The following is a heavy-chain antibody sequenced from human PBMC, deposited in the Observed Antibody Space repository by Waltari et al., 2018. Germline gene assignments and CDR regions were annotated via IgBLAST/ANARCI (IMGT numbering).Heavy chain of an antibody. J-gene: IGHJ5*02. CDR1: GASISNGELY. Sequence: QVQLQESGPGLVKPSQTLSLTCIVSGASISNGELYWSWIRQPPGKGLEWIGHIYYNGATYYNPSLKGRVSISVDTSKNLFALNLSSVTAADTAVYYCATMATINWFDPWGQGTLVSVSS. D-gene: IGHD5-12*01. V-gene: IGHV4-30-4*08. CDR3: ATMATINWFDP. CDR2: IYYNGAT.